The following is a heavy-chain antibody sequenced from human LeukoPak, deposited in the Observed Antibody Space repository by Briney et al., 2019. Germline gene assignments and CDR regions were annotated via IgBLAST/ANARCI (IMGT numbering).Heavy chain of an antibody. J-gene: IGHJ4*02. CDR1: GFTFSDYY. CDR2: INHSGST. CDR3: ARAGSGWYGY. D-gene: IGHD6-19*01. Sequence: GSLRLSCAASGFTFSDYYMSWIRQPPGKGLEWIGEINHSGSTNYNPSLKSRVTISVDTSKNQFSLKLSSVTAADTAVYYCARAGSGWYGYWGQGTLVTVSS. V-gene: IGHV4-34*01.